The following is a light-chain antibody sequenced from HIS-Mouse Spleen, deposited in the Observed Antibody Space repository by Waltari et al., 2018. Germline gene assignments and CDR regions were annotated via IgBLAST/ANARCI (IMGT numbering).Light chain of an antibody. CDR1: NSGSKS. J-gene: IGLJ1*01. CDR2: DDS. Sequence: SYVLTQPPSVSVAPGQTARLTCGGNNSGSKSVHWYQQKPGQAPVLVVYDDSDRPSGIPERFSGSNSGNTATLTISRGEAGDEADYYCQVWDSSSDRVFGTGTKVTVL. CDR3: QVWDSSSDRV. V-gene: IGLV3-21*02.